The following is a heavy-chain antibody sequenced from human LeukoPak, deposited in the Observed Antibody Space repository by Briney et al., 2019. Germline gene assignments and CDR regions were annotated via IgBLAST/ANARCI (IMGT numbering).Heavy chain of an antibody. CDR1: GFTFSTYN. CDR2: ISSSSSYI. D-gene: IGHD4-17*01. Sequence: PGGSLRLSCAASGFTFSTYNMNWVRQAPGKGLEWVSSISSSSSYIYYADSVKGRFTISRDDAKHSLYLQMDSLTADDTAVYFCACLRGPSDYWGQGTLVTVSS. CDR3: ACLRGPSDY. J-gene: IGHJ4*02. V-gene: IGHV3-21*01.